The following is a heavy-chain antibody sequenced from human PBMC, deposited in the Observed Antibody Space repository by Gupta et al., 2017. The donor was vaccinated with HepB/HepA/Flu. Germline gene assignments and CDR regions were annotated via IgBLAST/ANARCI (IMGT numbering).Heavy chain of an antibody. J-gene: IGHJ6*02. D-gene: IGHD7-27*01. V-gene: IGHV6-1*01. CDR3: ARESGVMDV. Sequence: QVQLQQSGPGLVKPSQTLSLTCGISGDSVSSYSVAWNWLRQSPSRRLAWLGRTYYRSKWYYDYAASVKSRITINPDTSKNQFSLHLNSVTPEDTAVYYCARESGVMDVWGQGTTVTVSS. CDR1: GDSVSSYSVA. CDR2: TYYRSKWYY.